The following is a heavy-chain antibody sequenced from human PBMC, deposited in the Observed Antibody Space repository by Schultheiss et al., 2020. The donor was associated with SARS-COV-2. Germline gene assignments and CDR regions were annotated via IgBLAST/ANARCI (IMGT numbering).Heavy chain of an antibody. CDR3: ARDRDSSGHDAFDI. CDR2: ISSSSSYI. V-gene: IGHV3-21*05. CDR1: GFTFSSYS. Sequence: GGSLRLSCAASGFTFSSYSMNWVRQAPGKGLEWVSYISSSSSYIYYADSVKGRFTISRDNAKSSLYLQMNSLRAEDTAVYYCARDRDSSGHDAFDIWGQGTMVTVSS. J-gene: IGHJ3*02. D-gene: IGHD6-19*01.